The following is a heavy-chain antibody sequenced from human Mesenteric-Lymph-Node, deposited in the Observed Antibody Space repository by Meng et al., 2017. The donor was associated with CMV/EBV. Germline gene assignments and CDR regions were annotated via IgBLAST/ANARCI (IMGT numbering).Heavy chain of an antibody. Sequence: GESLKISCTASGFTFSTHDIHWVRQAPGKGLEWVTFVRYDGKDNYFTDSVKGRFTISRDNSKNTLYLQMNSLRAEDTAVYYCAKALITFGGVIVGFDYWGQGTLVTVSS. D-gene: IGHD3-16*02. V-gene: IGHV3-30*02. CDR1: GFTFSTHD. CDR3: AKALITFGGVIVGFDY. J-gene: IGHJ4*02. CDR2: VRYDGKDN.